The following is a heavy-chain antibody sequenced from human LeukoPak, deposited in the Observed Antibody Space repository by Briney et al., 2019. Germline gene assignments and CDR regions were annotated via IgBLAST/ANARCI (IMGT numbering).Heavy chain of an antibody. Sequence: GGSLRLSCAASGLTVSSNYMSWIRQAPGKGLEWVSYISSSGSTIYYADSVKGRFTISRDNAKNSLYLQMNSLRAEDTAVYYCARVGGYCSGGSCYSGSNDAFDIWGQGTMVTVSS. CDR3: ARVGGYCSGGSCYSGSNDAFDI. CDR1: GLTVSSNY. J-gene: IGHJ3*02. V-gene: IGHV3-11*01. CDR2: ISSSGSTI. D-gene: IGHD2-15*01.